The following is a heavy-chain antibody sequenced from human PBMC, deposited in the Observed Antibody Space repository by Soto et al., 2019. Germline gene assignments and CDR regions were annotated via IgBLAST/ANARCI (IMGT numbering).Heavy chain of an antibody. Sequence: QVQLQESGPGLVKPSQTLSLTCTVSGGSISSGDYYWSWIRQPPGKGLEWIGYIYYSGSTYYNPSLRSRVTVSVDTSKNQFSLKLSSVTAADTAVYYCARLTVVTPLFDYWGQGTLVTVSS. CDR3: ARLTVVTPLFDY. J-gene: IGHJ4*02. V-gene: IGHV4-30-4*01. CDR1: GGSISSGDYY. D-gene: IGHD2-15*01. CDR2: IYYSGST.